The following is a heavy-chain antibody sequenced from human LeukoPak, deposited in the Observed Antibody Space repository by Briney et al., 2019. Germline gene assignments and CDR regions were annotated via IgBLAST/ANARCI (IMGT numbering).Heavy chain of an antibody. CDR3: ARGYCSGGSCYLNWFDP. CDR1: GYTVSINY. J-gene: IGHJ5*02. Sequence: GSLRLSCAASGYTVSINYMSWIRQPPGKGLEWIGEINHSGSTNYNPSLKSRVTISVDTSKNQFSLKLSSVTAADTAVYYCARGYCSGGSCYLNWFDPWGQGTLVTVSS. D-gene: IGHD2-15*01. CDR2: INHSGST. V-gene: IGHV4-34*01.